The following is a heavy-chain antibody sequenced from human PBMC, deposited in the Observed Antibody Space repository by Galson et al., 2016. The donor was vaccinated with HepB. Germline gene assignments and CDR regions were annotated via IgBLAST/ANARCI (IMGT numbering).Heavy chain of an antibody. CDR1: GFTVTSTY. D-gene: IGHD5-18*01. J-gene: IGHJ6*02. CDR3: ARGGRDTAMDYYYYGMDV. Sequence: SLRLSCAASGFTVTSTYMSWVRQAPGKGLEWGAVIYSGGSTYYADPVKGRFTISRDNSKNTLYLQMNSLSAEDTAVYYCARGGRDTAMDYYYYGMDVWGQGTTVTVSS. V-gene: IGHV3-66*01. CDR2: IYSGGST.